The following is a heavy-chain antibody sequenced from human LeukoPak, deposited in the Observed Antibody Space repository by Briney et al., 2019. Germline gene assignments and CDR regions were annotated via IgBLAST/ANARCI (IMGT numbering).Heavy chain of an antibody. Sequence: GGSLRLSCAASGFTFSSYAMSWVRQAPGKGLEWVSAISGSGGSTYYADSVKGRFTISRDNSKNTLYLQMNSLRAEDTAVYYCAKDSSSWYSARYFDYWGQGTLVTVSS. V-gene: IGHV3-23*01. CDR3: AKDSSSWYSARYFDY. J-gene: IGHJ4*02. CDR2: ISGSGGST. D-gene: IGHD6-13*01. CDR1: GFTFSSYA.